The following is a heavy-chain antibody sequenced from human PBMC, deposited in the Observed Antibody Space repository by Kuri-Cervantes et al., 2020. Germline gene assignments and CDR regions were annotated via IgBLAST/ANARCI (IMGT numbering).Heavy chain of an antibody. Sequence: GGSLRLSCAASGFTVSSNYMSWVRQAPGKGLEWVSVIYSGGSTYYADSVKGRFTISRDNSKNTLYLQMNSLRAEDTAVYYCAKFSNLLPLGYCSGGSCYPRYFDYWGQGTLVTVSS. D-gene: IGHD2-15*01. CDR2: IYSGGST. CDR1: GFTVSSNY. J-gene: IGHJ4*02. V-gene: IGHV3-66*01. CDR3: AKFSNLLPLGYCSGGSCYPRYFDY.